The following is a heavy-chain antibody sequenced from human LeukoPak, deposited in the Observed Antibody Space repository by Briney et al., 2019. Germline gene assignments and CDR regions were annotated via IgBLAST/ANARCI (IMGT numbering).Heavy chain of an antibody. Sequence: GGSLRLSCAASGFTFSSYAMSWVRQAPGKGLEWVSDISGSGGGTYYADSVKGRFTISRDNSKNTLYLQMNSVRAEDTAVYYCAKDLKSTVSVSAFDIWGQGTMVTVSS. D-gene: IGHD4-17*01. CDR3: AKDLKSTVSVSAFDI. J-gene: IGHJ3*02. V-gene: IGHV3-23*01. CDR1: GFTFSSYA. CDR2: ISGSGGGT.